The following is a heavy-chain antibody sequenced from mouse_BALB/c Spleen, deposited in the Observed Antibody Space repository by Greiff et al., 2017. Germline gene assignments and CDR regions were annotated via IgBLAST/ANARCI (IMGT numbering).Heavy chain of an antibody. Sequence: VQLKESGGGLVQPGGSRKLSCAASGFTFSSFGMHWVRQAPEKGLEWVAYISSGSSTIYYADTVKGRFTISRDNPKNTLFLQMTSLRSEDTAMYYCARRDASGDYDRAMDYWGQGTSVTVSS. D-gene: IGHD2-4*01. CDR2: ISSGSSTI. CDR1: GFTFSSFG. CDR3: ARRDASGDYDRAMDY. V-gene: IGHV5-17*02. J-gene: IGHJ4*01.